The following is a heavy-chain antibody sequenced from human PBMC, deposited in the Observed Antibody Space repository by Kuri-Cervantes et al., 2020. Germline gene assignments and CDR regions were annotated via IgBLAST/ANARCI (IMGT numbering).Heavy chain of an antibody. V-gene: IGHV1-18*01. J-gene: IGHJ6*02. CDR1: GYTFTSYG. CDR3: AREGYYDSSGYYYESHYYGMDV. Sequence: SVKVSCKASGYTFTSYGISWVRQAPGQGLEWMGWISAYNGNTNYARKLQGRVTMTRDTSTSTVYMELSSLRSEDTAVYYCAREGYYDSSGYYYESHYYGMDVWGQGTTVTVSS. D-gene: IGHD3-22*01. CDR2: ISAYNGNT.